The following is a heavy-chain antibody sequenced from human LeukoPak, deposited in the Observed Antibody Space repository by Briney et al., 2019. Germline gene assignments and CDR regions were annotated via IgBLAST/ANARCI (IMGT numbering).Heavy chain of an antibody. V-gene: IGHV5-51*01. CDR3: ARRCMSGYCSSGGPMDDY. Sequence: GASLKISCKGSGYIFTRYWIGWVRQLPETGLEWMGVIYPADSDTTYNPSFQGQVTISVDRSINTAYLQWSSLKASDTAMYYCARRCMSGYCSSGGPMDDYWGQGTLVTVSS. CDR1: GYIFTRYW. D-gene: IGHD2-15*01. CDR2: IYPADSDT. J-gene: IGHJ4*02.